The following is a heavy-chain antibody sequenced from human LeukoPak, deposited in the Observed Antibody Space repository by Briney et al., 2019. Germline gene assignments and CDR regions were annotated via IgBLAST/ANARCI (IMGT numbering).Heavy chain of an antibody. Sequence: ASVKVSCMTSGYSFIDYYIHWVRQAPGQGLEWMGWINSNSADTNYAQNFQGRVTMTRDTSISTAYMELSRLRSDDTALYYCARIGISARGTNFHHWGQGTLVTVSS. D-gene: IGHD6-13*01. CDR1: GYSFIDYY. V-gene: IGHV1-2*02. J-gene: IGHJ1*01. CDR3: ARIGISARGTNFHH. CDR2: INSNSADT.